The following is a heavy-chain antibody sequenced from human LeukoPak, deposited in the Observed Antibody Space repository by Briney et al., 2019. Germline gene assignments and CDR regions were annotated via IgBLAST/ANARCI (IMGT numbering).Heavy chain of an antibody. CDR3: ASAHDSSGYYFNRDWVW. Sequence: SVKVSCKASGCTFSSYAINWVRQAPGQGLEWMGGIIPIFGTANYAQKFQGRVTITTDESTSTAYMELSSLRSEDTAVYYCASAHDSSGYYFNRDWVWWGQRTMVTVST. CDR1: GCTFSSYA. D-gene: IGHD3-22*01. J-gene: IGHJ4*02. V-gene: IGHV1-69*05. CDR2: IIPIFGTA.